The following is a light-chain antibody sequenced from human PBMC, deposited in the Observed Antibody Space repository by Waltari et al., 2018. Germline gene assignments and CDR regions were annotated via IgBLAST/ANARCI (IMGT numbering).Light chain of an antibody. CDR3: QHGYGTPYS. Sequence: DIQMTQSPSSLSASVGDRVTITCQASQGIGNNLAWYQQKPGKVPKLLIYKASTLQSGVPSRFSGSGSGTDFTLTISRLQPEDFATYYCQHGYGTPYSFGQGTKVEIK. V-gene: IGKV1-NL1*01. CDR1: QGIGNN. J-gene: IGKJ2*03. CDR2: KAS.